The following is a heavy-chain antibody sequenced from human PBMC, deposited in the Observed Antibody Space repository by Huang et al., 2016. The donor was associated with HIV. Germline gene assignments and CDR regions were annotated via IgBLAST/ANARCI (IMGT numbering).Heavy chain of an antibody. CDR1: GFTFSSYG. Sequence: QILLIESGGGVVQPGRSLRLSCAASGFTFSSYGMHWVRQAQGKGLEWVEVISYDEDNKYYADSVRGRFTISRDNSKNTLYLQMNSLRIEDTAVYYCARGPIRFLAWLLNFDYWGQGALVTVSS. CDR2: ISYDEDNK. V-gene: IGHV3-30*03. D-gene: IGHD3-3*01. CDR3: ARGPIRFLAWLLNFDY. J-gene: IGHJ4*02.